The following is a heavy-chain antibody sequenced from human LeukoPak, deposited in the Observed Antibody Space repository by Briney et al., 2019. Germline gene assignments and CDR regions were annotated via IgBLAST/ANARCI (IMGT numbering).Heavy chain of an antibody. CDR1: GFTFSDYS. CDR3: ARWYYSGWAFDY. Sequence: GSLRLSCAASGFTFSDYSMNWIRQPPGKGLEWIGYIHDSGSTKYNPSLKSRVTISVDTSKNQFSLKLSSVTAADTAVYYCARWYYSGWAFDYWGQGTLVTVSS. CDR2: IHDSGST. D-gene: IGHD6-19*01. J-gene: IGHJ4*02. V-gene: IGHV4-59*08.